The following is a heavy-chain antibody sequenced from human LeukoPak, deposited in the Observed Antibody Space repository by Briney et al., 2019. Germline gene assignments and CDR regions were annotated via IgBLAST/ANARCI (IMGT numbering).Heavy chain of an antibody. CDR2: IYYSGST. Sequence: SETLSLTCAVYGGSFSGYYWSWIRQPPGKGLEWIGYIYYSGSTYYNPSLKSRVTISVDTSKNQFSLKLSSVTAADTAVYYCARVHGDYPDYWGQGTLVTVSS. D-gene: IGHD4-17*01. J-gene: IGHJ4*02. CDR3: ARVHGDYPDY. CDR1: GGSFSGYY. V-gene: IGHV4-34*09.